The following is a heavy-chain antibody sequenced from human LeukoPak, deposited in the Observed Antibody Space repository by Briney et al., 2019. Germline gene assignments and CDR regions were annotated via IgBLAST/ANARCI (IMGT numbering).Heavy chain of an antibody. CDR2: ISWNSGSI. CDR3: AKGGRWDSSSWYSYFDY. D-gene: IGHD6-13*01. V-gene: IGHV3-9*01. J-gene: IGHJ4*02. Sequence: GGSLRLSCAASGFTFDDYAMHWVRQAPGKGLEWVSGISWNSGSIGYADSVKGRFTISRDNAKNSLYLQMNSLRAEDTALYYCAKGGRWDSSSWYSYFDYWDQGTLVTVSS. CDR1: GFTFDDYA.